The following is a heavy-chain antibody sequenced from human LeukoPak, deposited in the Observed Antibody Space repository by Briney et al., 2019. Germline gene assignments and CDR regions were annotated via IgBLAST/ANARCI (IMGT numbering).Heavy chain of an antibody. Sequence: GASVKVSCKASGYTFTSYDINWVRQATGQGLEWMGWMNPNSGNTGCAQKFQGRVTMTRNTSISTAYMELSSLRSEDTAVYYCARGGGALARPYYDFWSGYYTWFDPWGQGTLVTVSS. CDR1: GYTFTSYD. J-gene: IGHJ5*02. V-gene: IGHV1-8*01. CDR2: MNPNSGNT. CDR3: ARGGGALARPYYDFWSGYYTWFDP. D-gene: IGHD3-3*01.